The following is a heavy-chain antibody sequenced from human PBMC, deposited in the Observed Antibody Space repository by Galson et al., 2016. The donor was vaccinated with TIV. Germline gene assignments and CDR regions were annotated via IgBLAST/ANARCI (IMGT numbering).Heavy chain of an antibody. V-gene: IGHV3-9*01. CDR1: GFTFDDYA. CDR2: ISWNGGSL. J-gene: IGHJ4*02. D-gene: IGHD2-2*01. CDR3: AKIGAPCSSPSCSQHYYGSGSEPFDY. Sequence: SLRLSCAASGFTFDDYAMHWVRQPPGKGLEWVSGISWNGGSLVYADSVKGRFIISRDDDKNFLYLQMNNLRAEDTAIYYCAKIGAPCSSPSCSQHYYGSGSEPFDYWGQGTLVTVSS.